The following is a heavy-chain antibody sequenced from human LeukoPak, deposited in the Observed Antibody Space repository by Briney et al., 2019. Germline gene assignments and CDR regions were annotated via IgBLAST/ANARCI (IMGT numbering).Heavy chain of an antibody. CDR1: GGSISSYY. CDR2: IYYSGST. CDR3: ARASTVTTGLTWFDP. V-gene: IGHV4-59*01. Sequence: SETLSLTCTVSGGSISSYYWSWIRQPPGKGLEWIGYIYYSGSTNYNPSLKSRVTISVDTSKNQFSLKLSSVTAADTAVYYCARASTVTTGLTWFDPWGQGTLVTVSS. D-gene: IGHD4-11*01. J-gene: IGHJ5*02.